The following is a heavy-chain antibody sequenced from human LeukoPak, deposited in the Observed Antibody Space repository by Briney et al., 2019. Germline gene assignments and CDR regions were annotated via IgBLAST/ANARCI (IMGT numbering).Heavy chain of an antibody. V-gene: IGHV3-30*04. CDR1: GFSFSNHA. CDR3: ASGLAYYYDSSAYFLDF. CDR2: ISYDGSNK. Sequence: GGSLRLSCAASGFSFSNHAMHWVRQAPGKGLEWVAVISYDGSNKYYADSVKGRFTISRDNSKNTLYLQMNSLRAEDTAVYYCASGLAYYYDSSAYFLDFWGQGTLVTVSS. D-gene: IGHD3-22*01. J-gene: IGHJ4*02.